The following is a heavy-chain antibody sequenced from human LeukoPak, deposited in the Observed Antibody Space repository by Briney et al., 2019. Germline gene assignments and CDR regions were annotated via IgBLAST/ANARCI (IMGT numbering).Heavy chain of an antibody. J-gene: IGHJ1*01. V-gene: IGHV1-69-2*01. CDR2: ADPEDGGT. Sequence: ASVKVSCKASGYTFNVYYMHWVRQAPGKGLEWMGRADPEDGGTVFAEKFQGRVTTTADTSTDTAYMELSSLRSEDTAVYYCAKVSDFWSGYKCFQHWGQGTLVTVSS. CDR3: AKVSDFWSGYKCFQH. CDR1: GYTFNVYY. D-gene: IGHD3-3*01.